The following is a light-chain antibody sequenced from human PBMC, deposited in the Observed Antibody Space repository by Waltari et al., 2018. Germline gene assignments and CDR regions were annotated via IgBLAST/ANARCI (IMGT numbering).Light chain of an antibody. CDR3: QQSYSGPPIT. J-gene: IGKJ5*01. CDR1: QSVRIY. Sequence: DLQLTKYPSSLSASVGDRVTITFRTSQSVRIYLNWYQQKPGKAPNLLIYAASNLHSGVPSRFSGSGTGTDFTLTISSVQPEDGATYYCQQSYSGPPITFGQGTRVDIK. V-gene: IGKV1-39*01. CDR2: AAS.